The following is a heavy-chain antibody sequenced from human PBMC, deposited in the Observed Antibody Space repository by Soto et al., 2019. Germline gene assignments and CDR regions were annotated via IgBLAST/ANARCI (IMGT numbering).Heavy chain of an antibody. CDR3: TTDSRGGAYGSVDV. Sequence: QVQLVQSGAEVKKPGASVKVSCKVSGHTLSELSIYWVRQAPGKGLEWMGGFDPEVGKTIYTLKVQGRVTMSEDKSTDTAYLELRSLRFEDTAIYYCTTDSRGGAYGSVDVWGQGTNVTVSS. CDR2: FDPEVGKT. CDR1: GHTLSELS. D-gene: IGHD4-17*01. J-gene: IGHJ6*02. V-gene: IGHV1-24*01.